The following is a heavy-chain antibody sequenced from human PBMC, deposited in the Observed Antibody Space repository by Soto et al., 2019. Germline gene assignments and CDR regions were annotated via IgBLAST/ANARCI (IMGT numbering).Heavy chain of an antibody. J-gene: IGHJ4*02. Sequence: SETLSLTCAVYGGSFSGYYWSWIRQPPGKGLEWIGEINHSGSTNYNPSLKSRVTISIDTSKNQFSLELSSVTAADTAVYYCARDRKSYSGSNGRYLDYWGQGTLVTVSS. D-gene: IGHD1-26*01. V-gene: IGHV4-34*01. CDR2: INHSGST. CDR3: ARDRKSYSGSNGRYLDY. CDR1: GGSFSGYY.